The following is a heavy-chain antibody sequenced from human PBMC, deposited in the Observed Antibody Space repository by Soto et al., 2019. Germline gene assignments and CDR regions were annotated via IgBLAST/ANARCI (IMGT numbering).Heavy chain of an antibody. CDR2: ISSSSSYI. Sequence: EVQLVESGGGLVKPGGSLRLSCAASGFTFSSYSINWVRQAPGKGLEWVSSISSSSSYIYYADSVKGRFTISRDNAKNSLYLQKNSLRVEDTAVYYCARTYSSGWYEGGFDPWGQGALVTVSS. J-gene: IGHJ5*02. V-gene: IGHV3-21*01. D-gene: IGHD6-19*01. CDR1: GFTFSSYS. CDR3: ARTYSSGWYEGGFDP.